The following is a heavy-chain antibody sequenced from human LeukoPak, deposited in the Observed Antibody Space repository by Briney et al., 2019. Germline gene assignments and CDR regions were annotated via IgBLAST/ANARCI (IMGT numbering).Heavy chain of an antibody. Sequence: PSETLSLTCAVYGGSFSGYYWSWIRQPPGKGLEWIGEINHSGSTNYNPSLKSRVTISVDTSRNQFSLKLSSVTAADTAVYYCARGRGYTTFGPWGQGTLVTVSS. D-gene: IGHD3-3*01. CDR3: ARGRGYTTFGP. CDR1: GGSFSGYY. CDR2: INHSGST. V-gene: IGHV4-34*01. J-gene: IGHJ5*02.